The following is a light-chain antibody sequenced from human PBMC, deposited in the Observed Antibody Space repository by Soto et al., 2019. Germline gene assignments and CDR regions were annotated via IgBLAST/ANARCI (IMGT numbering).Light chain of an antibody. Sequence: EIVMTQSPATLSVSPGERATLSCMASQSVSSNLAWYQQKPGQAPRLLIYGASTRATGVPARFSGTGSGTEFTLTISSLQSEDFAVYYCHQYNNWHTFGQGTKLEIK. CDR1: QSVSSN. J-gene: IGKJ2*01. CDR2: GAS. CDR3: HQYNNWHT. V-gene: IGKV3-15*01.